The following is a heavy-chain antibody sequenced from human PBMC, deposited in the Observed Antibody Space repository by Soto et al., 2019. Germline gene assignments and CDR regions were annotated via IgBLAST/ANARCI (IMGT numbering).Heavy chain of an antibody. CDR2: IYHSGST. J-gene: IGHJ4*02. CDR3: ARVADRAMVGFDY. V-gene: IGHV4-4*02. Sequence: QVQLQESGPGLVKPSGTLSLTCAVSGGSISSSNWWSWVRQPPGKGLEWIGEIYHSGSTNYNPSLKSRVTVSVDTSMNQFSLKLSSVTAADTAVYYCARVADRAMVGFDYWGQGTLVTVSS. CDR1: GGSISSSNW. D-gene: IGHD5-18*01.